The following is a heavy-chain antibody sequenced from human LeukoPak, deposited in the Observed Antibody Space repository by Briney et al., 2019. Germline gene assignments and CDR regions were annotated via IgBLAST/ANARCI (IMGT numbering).Heavy chain of an antibody. J-gene: IGHJ4*02. V-gene: IGHV3-30-3*01. D-gene: IGHD6-19*01. CDR2: ISYDGSNR. CDR3: ARNSGWFRFDY. CDR1: GFTFSSYA. Sequence: GRSLRLSCAASGFTFSSYAVHWVRQAPGKGLEWVAIISYDGSNRYYADSVKGRFTISRDNSKNTLDLQMNSLRAEDTAVYYCARNSGWFRFDYWGQGTLVTVSS.